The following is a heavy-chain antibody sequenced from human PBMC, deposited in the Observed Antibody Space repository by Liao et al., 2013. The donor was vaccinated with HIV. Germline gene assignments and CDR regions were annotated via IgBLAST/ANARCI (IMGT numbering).Heavy chain of an antibody. Sequence: QVQLQESGPGLVKPSQTLSLTCTVSGGSISSGSYYWSWIRQPAGKGLEWIGRIYTSGSTNYNPSLKSRVTISVDTSKNQFSLKLSSVTAADTAVYYCVADQYVFRWFYFWGQGALVTVSS. CDR3: VADQYVFRWFYF. CDR1: GGSISSGSYY. CDR2: IYTSGST. V-gene: IGHV4-61*02. D-gene: IGHD2-21*01. J-gene: IGHJ5*01.